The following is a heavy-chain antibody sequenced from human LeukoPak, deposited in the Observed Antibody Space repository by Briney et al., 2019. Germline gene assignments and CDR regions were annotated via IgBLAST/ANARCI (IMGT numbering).Heavy chain of an antibody. J-gene: IGHJ4*02. CDR1: GFTCGDYA. Sequence: GGSLRLSCTASGFTCGDYAMSWFRQAPGKGLEWVGFIRSKAYGGTTEYAASVKGRFTISRDDTKSIAYLQMNSLKTEDTAVYYCTRDIVATAFGGQGTLVTVSS. CDR2: IRSKAYGGTT. D-gene: IGHD5-12*01. CDR3: TRDIVATAF. V-gene: IGHV3-49*03.